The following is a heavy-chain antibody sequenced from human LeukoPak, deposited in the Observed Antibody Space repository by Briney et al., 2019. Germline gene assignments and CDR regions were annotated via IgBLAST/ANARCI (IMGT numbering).Heavy chain of an antibody. CDR2: IKQDGSEK. J-gene: IGHJ4*02. CDR3: AKVRVLNYYGSGSYDY. Sequence: GGSLRLSCAASGFTFSSYWMSWVRQAPGKGLEWVANIKQDGSEKYYADSVKGRFTISRDNSKNTLYLQMNSLRAEDTAVYYCAKVRVLNYYGSGSYDYWGQGTLVTVSS. V-gene: IGHV3-7*01. CDR1: GFTFSSYW. D-gene: IGHD3-10*01.